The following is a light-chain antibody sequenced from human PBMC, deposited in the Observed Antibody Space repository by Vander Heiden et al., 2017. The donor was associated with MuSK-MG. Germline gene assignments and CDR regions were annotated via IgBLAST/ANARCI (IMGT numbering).Light chain of an antibody. V-gene: IGKV4-1*01. CDR1: QSVLYSSNNKNY. J-gene: IGKJ4*01. CDR2: WAS. CDR3: QQYYSTPLT. Sequence: IVMTPSPASLAVSLGERATINCKSSQSVLYSSNNKNYLAWYQQKPGQPPKLLISWASTRESGVPDRFSGSGSGTDFTLTISSLQAEDVAVYYCQQYYSTPLTFGGGTKVEIK.